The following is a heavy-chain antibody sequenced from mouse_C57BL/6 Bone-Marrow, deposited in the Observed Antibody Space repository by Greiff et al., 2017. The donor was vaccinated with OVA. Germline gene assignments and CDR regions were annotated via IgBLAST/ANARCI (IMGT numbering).Heavy chain of an antibody. CDR2: ISNGGGST. D-gene: IGHD1-1*02. V-gene: IGHV5-12*01. CDR1: GFTFSDYY. CDR3: ARRGGTYYAMDY. Sequence: EVKLVESGGGLVQPGGSLKLSCAASGFTFSDYYMYWVRQTPEKRLEWVAYISNGGGSTYYPDTVKGRFTISRDNAKNTLYLQMSRLKSEDTAMYYCARRGGTYYAMDYWGQGTSVTVSS. J-gene: IGHJ4*01.